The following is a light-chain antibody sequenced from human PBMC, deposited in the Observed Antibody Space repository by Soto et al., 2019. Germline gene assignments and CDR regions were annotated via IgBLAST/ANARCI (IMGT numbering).Light chain of an antibody. CDR3: QQYGSSPRT. V-gene: IGKV3-20*01. CDR2: VES. J-gene: IGKJ1*01. CDR1: QSVSSSY. Sequence: EIVLTQSPGTLSLSPGERATLACRASQSVSSSYLDWYQQKTGQAPRLLIYVESSRATGIPDRFSGSGSGTDFTLTISRLEPEDFAVYYCQQYGSSPRTFGQGTKVEIK.